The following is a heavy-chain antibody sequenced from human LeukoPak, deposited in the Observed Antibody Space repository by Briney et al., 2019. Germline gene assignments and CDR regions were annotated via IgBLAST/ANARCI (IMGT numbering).Heavy chain of an antibody. V-gene: IGHV3-23*01. CDR3: AKEASGYGYYFDY. Sequence: LPGGSLRLSCAASGFTFGSYAMSWVRQAPGKGLEWVSVISDSGGTTFYADSVKGRFTISRDNSKNTLYLQMNSLRDEDTAVYYCAKEASGYGYYFDYWGQGTLVTVSS. J-gene: IGHJ4*02. CDR2: ISDSGGTT. D-gene: IGHD3-10*01. CDR1: GFTFGSYA.